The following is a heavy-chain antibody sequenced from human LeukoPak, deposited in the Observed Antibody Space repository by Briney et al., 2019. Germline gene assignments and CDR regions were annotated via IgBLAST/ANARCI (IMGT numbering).Heavy chain of an antibody. J-gene: IGHJ5*02. V-gene: IGHV3-30*03. CDR1: GFTFSSYG. Sequence: GRSLRLSCAASGFTFSSYGMHWVRQTPGKGLEWVAVISYDGSNKYYADSVKGRFTISRDNSKNTLYLQMNSLRAEDTAVYYCARDDKYYDYVWGKNTWGQGTLVTVSS. D-gene: IGHD3-16*01. CDR2: ISYDGSNK. CDR3: ARDDKYYDYVWGKNT.